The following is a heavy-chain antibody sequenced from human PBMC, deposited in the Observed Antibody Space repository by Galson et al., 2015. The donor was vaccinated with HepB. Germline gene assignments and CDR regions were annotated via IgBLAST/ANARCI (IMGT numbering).Heavy chain of an antibody. Sequence: SVKVSCKVSGYTLTELSMHWVRQAPGKGLEWMGGFDPEDGETIYAQKFQGRVTMTEDTSTDTAYMELSSLRSEDTAVYYCATVDGRIAVAGTPAPGRFDPWGQGTLVTVSS. CDR1: GYTLTELS. J-gene: IGHJ5*02. CDR2: FDPEDGET. V-gene: IGHV1-24*01. CDR3: ATVDGRIAVAGTPAPGRFDP. D-gene: IGHD6-19*01.